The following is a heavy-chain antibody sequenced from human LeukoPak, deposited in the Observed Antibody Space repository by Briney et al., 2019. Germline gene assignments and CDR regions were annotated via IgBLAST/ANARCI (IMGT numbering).Heavy chain of an antibody. CDR2: IKQDGSEK. V-gene: IGHV3-7*01. D-gene: IGHD6-13*01. J-gene: IGHJ4*02. CDR1: GFTSSSYW. Sequence: GGSLRLSCAASGFTSSSYWMRWVRQAPGKGLERVANIKQDGSEKYYVDSVKGRFTISRDNAKNSLYLQMNSLRAEDTAVYYCVAAAEPYYFDYWGQGTLVTVSS. CDR3: VAAAEPYYFDY.